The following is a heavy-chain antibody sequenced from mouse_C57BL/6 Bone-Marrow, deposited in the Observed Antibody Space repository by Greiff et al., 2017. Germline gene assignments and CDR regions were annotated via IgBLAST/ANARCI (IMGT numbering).Heavy chain of an antibody. CDR2: ISDGGSYT. Sequence: EVKLVESGGGLVKPGGSLKLSCAASGFTFSSYAMSWVRQTPEKRLEWVATISDGGSYTYYPDTVKGRFTISRDNGKNDLYMQMSHLKSEDTAMYYCEREDYDAFSWFAYWGQGTLVTVSA. CDR1: GFTFSSYA. J-gene: IGHJ3*01. V-gene: IGHV5-4*01. CDR3: EREDYDAFSWFAY. D-gene: IGHD2-4*01.